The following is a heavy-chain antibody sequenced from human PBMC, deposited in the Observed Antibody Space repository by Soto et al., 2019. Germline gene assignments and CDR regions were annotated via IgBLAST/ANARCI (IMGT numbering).Heavy chain of an antibody. D-gene: IGHD3-22*01. Sequence: QVQLVESGGGVVQPGRSLRLSCAASGFTFSSYAMHWVRQAPGKGLEWVAVISYDGINKYYAHSVKGRFTISRDNSKNTLYLQMNSLRAEDTAVYYCARDRLQLTPSGYCVYWGQGTLVTVSS. CDR3: ARDRLQLTPSGYCVY. CDR1: GFTFSSYA. V-gene: IGHV3-30-3*01. CDR2: ISYDGINK. J-gene: IGHJ4*02.